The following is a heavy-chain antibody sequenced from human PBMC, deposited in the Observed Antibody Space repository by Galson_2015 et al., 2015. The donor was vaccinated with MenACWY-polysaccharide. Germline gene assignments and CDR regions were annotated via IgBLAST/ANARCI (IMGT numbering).Heavy chain of an antibody. D-gene: IGHD3-3*01. CDR1: GYTFTSYA. CDR3: ARDRRGDSPDSYYDFWSGYYINYYYGMDV. J-gene: IGHJ6*02. CDR2: INTNTGNP. V-gene: IGHV7-4-1*02. Sequence: SVKVSCKASGYTFTSYAMNWVRQAPGQGLEWMGWINTNTGNPTYAQGFTGRFVFSLDTSVSTAYLQISSLKAEDTAVYYCARDRRGDSPDSYYDFWSGYYINYYYGMDVWGQGTTVTVSS.